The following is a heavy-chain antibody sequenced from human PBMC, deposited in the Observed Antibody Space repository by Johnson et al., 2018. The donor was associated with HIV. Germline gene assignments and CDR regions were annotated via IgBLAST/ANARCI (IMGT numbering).Heavy chain of an antibody. V-gene: IGHV3-30-3*01. CDR3: ARGAVRGYGSVDAFHI. D-gene: IGHD4-17*01. J-gene: IGHJ3*02. CDR1: GFTFSSYA. Sequence: QVQLVESGGGVVQPGRSLRLSCAASGFTFSSYAMHWVRQAPGKGLEWVAVISYDGSNKYYADSVKGRFTISRDNFKNTLYLQMHSLTPEDTAVYYCARGAVRGYGSVDAFHIWGQGTLVTVSA. CDR2: ISYDGSNK.